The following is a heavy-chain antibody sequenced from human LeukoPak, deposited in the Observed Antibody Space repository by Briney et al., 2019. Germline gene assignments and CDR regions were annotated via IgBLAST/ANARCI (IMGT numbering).Heavy chain of an antibody. CDR2: IYYSGST. J-gene: IGHJ4*02. Sequence: SETLSLTCTVSSGSISSSSYYWGWIRQPPGKGLEWIGTIYYSGSTYYKPSLKSRVTISVDTSKNQFSLKLSSVTAADTAVYYCVRQRRYCSDTSCYEGAFDYWGQGTLVTVSS. D-gene: IGHD2-2*01. V-gene: IGHV4-39*01. CDR3: VRQRRYCSDTSCYEGAFDY. CDR1: SGSISSSSYY.